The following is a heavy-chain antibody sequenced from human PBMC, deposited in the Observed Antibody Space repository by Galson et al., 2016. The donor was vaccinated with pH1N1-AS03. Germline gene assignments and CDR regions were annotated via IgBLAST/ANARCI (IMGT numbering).Heavy chain of an antibody. CDR1: GFSFSASW. CDR3: ARLYDVWSGYPSFDY. CDR2: IRQDGSEK. J-gene: IGHJ4*02. V-gene: IGHV3-7*03. D-gene: IGHD3-3*01. Sequence: SLRLSCAASGFSFSASWMSWVRQAPGKGLEWVANIRQDGSEKYYVDSVEGRFTISRDNAKNSLYLQMNSLRDEDRAVYFCARLYDVWSGYPSFDYWGQGTLVTVSS.